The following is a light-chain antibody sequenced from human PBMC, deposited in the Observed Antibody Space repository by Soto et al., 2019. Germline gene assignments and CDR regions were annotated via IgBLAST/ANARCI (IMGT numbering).Light chain of an antibody. V-gene: IGKV3-20*01. Sequence: EIVLTQSPGTLSLSPGERVTLSCRASQSVSSSYLAWYQQKPGQAPRLLIYGASSRATGIPDRFSGSGSGTDFTLTISRLELEDFAVYYCQLRRTFGQGTKVDIK. J-gene: IGKJ1*01. CDR1: QSVSSSY. CDR2: GAS. CDR3: QLRRT.